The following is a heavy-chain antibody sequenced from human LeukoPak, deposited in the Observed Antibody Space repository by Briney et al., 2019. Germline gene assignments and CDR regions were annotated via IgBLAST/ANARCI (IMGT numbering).Heavy chain of an antibody. CDR1: GYTFTSYG. D-gene: IGHD4-23*01. Sequence: ASVKVSCKASGYTFTSYGISWVRQAPGQGLEWMGWISAYNGNTNYAQKLQGRVTMTTDTSTSTAYMELSSLRSEDTAVYYCARDDYGGNSGWFDPWGQGTLVTVSS. CDR2: ISAYNGNT. J-gene: IGHJ5*02. V-gene: IGHV1-18*01. CDR3: ARDDYGGNSGWFDP.